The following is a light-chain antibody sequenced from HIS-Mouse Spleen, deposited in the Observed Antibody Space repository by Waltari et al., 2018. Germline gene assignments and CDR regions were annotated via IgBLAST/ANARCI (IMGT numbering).Light chain of an antibody. V-gene: IGKV4-1*01. CDR1: QSVLYSSNNKNY. Sequence: DIVMTQSPDSLAVSLGERATINCKSSQSVLYSSNNKNYLACYQQKPGQPPTLLLYWASTREAGVPDRFSGSGSGTDFTLTISSLQAEDVAVYYCQQYYSTPLTFGGGTKVDIK. J-gene: IGKJ4*01. CDR2: WAS. CDR3: QQYYSTPLT.